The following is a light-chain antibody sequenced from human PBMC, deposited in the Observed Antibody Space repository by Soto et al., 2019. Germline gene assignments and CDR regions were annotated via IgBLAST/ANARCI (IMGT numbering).Light chain of an antibody. CDR2: EGN. CDR3: SSYASSSYYV. Sequence: QSVLTQPASVSGSPGQAITISCSGTSSDVGGYNLFSWYQQHTAKAPKLLIDEGNPRPSGVSRRLSGSKSGNTASLTISGLQAEDEADYYCSSYASSSYYVFGTGTKV. V-gene: IGLV2-23*01. CDR1: SSDVGGYNL. J-gene: IGLJ1*01.